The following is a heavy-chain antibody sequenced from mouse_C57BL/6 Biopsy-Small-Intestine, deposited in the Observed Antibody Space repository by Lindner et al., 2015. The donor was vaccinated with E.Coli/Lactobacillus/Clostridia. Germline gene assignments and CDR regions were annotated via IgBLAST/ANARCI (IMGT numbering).Heavy chain of an antibody. V-gene: IGHV14-4*01. J-gene: IGHJ3*01. Sequence: VQLQESGAELVRPGASVKLSCTASGFNIKDYYMHWVKQRPEQGLEWIGWIDPENGDTEYASKFQGKATITADTSSSTAYMQLSSLTSEDSAVYYCAYYDYDEGFAYWGQGTLVTVSA. CDR1: GFNIKDYY. CDR2: IDPENGDT. CDR3: AYYDYDEGFAY. D-gene: IGHD2-4*01.